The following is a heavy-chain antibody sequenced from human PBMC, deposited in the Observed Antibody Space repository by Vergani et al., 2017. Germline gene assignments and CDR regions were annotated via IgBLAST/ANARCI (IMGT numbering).Heavy chain of an antibody. Sequence: QVQLQESGPGLVKPSETLSLICAVSDYSISSGYYWGWVRQPPGKGLDWIGSVYHSGSTSYNPSLKSRVTISIDTSKNQFSLKLTSVTAADTAVYYCASLLTGGIDYWGQGILVTVFS. V-gene: IGHV4-38-2*01. CDR1: DYSISSGYY. CDR2: VYHSGST. J-gene: IGHJ4*02. CDR3: ASLLTGGIDY. D-gene: IGHD3-16*01.